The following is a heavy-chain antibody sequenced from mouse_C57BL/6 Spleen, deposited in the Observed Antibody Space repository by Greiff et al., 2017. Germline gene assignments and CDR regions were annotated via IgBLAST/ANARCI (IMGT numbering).Heavy chain of an antibody. CDR1: GFTFSSYG. J-gene: IGHJ2*01. V-gene: IGHV5-6*01. CDR2: ISSGGSYT. D-gene: IGHD1-1*01. Sequence: EVKVVESGGDLVKPGGSLKLSCAASGFTFSSYGMSWVRQTPDKRLEWVATISSGGSYTYYPDSVKGRFTISRDNAKNTLYLQMSSLKSEDTAMYDCARQGYYGSSYLDYWGQGTTLTGAS. CDR3: ARQGYYGSSYLDY.